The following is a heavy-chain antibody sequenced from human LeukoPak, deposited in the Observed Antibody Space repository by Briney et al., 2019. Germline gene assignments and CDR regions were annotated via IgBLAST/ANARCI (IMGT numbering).Heavy chain of an antibody. D-gene: IGHD3-3*01. CDR2: ISSSGSII. Sequence: PGGSLRLSCAASGFTFSNYKMNWVRQAPGKGLEWVSYISSSGSIIYYSDSVKGRFTISRDNSKSTLYLQMNSLRAEDTAVYYCAKENDFVYWGQGTLVTVSS. J-gene: IGHJ4*02. V-gene: IGHV3-48*01. CDR3: AKENDFVY. CDR1: GFTFSNYK.